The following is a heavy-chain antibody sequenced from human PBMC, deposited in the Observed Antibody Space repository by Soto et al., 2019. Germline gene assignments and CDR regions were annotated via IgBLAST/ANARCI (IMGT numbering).Heavy chain of an antibody. CDR1: GFSLRTSGVG. Sequence: SGPTLVNPTQTLTLTCIFSGFSLRTSGVGVGWIRQPPGKALEWPGFIYWNDDKRYSPSLKSRLTITKDTSKNQVVLTMTNMDPVDTATYYCAKSGSSGWYGWFDPWGQGTLVTVSS. CDR2: IYWNDDK. J-gene: IGHJ5*02. V-gene: IGHV2-5*01. D-gene: IGHD6-19*01. CDR3: AKSGSSGWYGWFDP.